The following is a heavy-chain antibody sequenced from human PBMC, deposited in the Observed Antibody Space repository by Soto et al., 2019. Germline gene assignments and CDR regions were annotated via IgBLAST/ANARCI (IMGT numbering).Heavy chain of an antibody. CDR1: GYTFNNYE. CDR3: ARRNEGSGPHYFDD. V-gene: IGHV1-8*01. J-gene: IGHJ4*02. D-gene: IGHD1-1*01. Sequence: ASVQVSCKASGYTFNNYEIHWVRQATGQGLEWMGWMNPYSGNTGYAQKFQGRVSFTRDTSIGTAYMELSSLKSEDTAVYYCARRNEGSGPHYFDDWCQGSLVSFAS. CDR2: MNPYSGNT.